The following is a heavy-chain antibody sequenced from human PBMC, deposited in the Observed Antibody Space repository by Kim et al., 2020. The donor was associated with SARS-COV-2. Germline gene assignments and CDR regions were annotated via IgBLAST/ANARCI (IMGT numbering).Heavy chain of an antibody. J-gene: IGHJ4*02. CDR3: AKDPRMVYAVGTYFES. CDR1: GFIFSNYV. V-gene: IGHV3-30*18. D-gene: IGHD2-8*01. CDR2: ISYDGSHK. Sequence: GGSLRLSCDASGFIFSNYVMHWVRQTPGKGLEWVSLISYDGSHKYYADSVRGRFTISRDNSNNTLFLQMSSVRAEDTGVYYCAKDPRMVYAVGTYFESWGQGTLLTVSS.